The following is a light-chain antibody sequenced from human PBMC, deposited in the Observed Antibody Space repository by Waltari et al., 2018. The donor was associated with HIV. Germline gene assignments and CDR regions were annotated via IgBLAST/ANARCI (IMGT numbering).Light chain of an antibody. Sequence: DIQLTQSPSLVSASIGDRVTVTCRASQGISSSLAWYQQKPGKAPKLLIYSASTLQSGVPSRFSGSGSGTEFTLTISGLQAEDFATYFCQQLNNYPRTFGQGTKVEVK. CDR3: QQLNNYPRT. CDR1: QGISSS. CDR2: SAS. J-gene: IGKJ1*01. V-gene: IGKV1-9*01.